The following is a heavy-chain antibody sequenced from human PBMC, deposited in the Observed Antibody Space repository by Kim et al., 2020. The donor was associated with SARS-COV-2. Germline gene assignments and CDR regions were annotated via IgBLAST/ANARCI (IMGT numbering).Heavy chain of an antibody. J-gene: IGHJ2*01. CDR1: GFTFSSYA. CDR3: AKSGEPGSGSYWGRIRILRPNNWYFDL. D-gene: IGHD3-10*01. V-gene: IGHV3-23*01. Sequence: GGSLRLSCAASGFTFSSYAMSWVRQAPGKGLEWVSAISGSGGSTYYADSVKGRFTISRDNSKNTLYLQMNILRAEDTAVYYCAKSGEPGSGSYWGRIRILRPNNWYFDLWGRGTLVTVSS. CDR2: ISGSGGST.